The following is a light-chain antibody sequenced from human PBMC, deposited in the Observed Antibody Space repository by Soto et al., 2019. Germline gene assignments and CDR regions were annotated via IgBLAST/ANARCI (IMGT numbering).Light chain of an antibody. CDR3: QQYGSSST. Sequence: IVRTQYHAPPSVSPGERATLSCRASQSVSSNLAWYQQKPGQAPRLLIYGASTRATGIPARFSGSGSGTEFTLTISSLQSEDFAVYYCQQYGSSSTFGQGTRLEIK. V-gene: IGKV3D-15*01. CDR1: QSVSSN. CDR2: GAS. J-gene: IGKJ5*01.